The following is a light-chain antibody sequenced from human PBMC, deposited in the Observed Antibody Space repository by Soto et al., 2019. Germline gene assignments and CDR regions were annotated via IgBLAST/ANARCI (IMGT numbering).Light chain of an antibody. J-gene: IGKJ1*01. V-gene: IGKV3-20*01. CDR1: QSVSSSY. Sequence: IVLTQSPGTLSLSPGERATLSCRASQSVSSSYLAWYQQKPGQAPRLLIYGASSRATGIPDRFSGSGSGTDFTLTISILEPEDFAVYYCQQYGSSPRTFGQGTKVDIK. CDR3: QQYGSSPRT. CDR2: GAS.